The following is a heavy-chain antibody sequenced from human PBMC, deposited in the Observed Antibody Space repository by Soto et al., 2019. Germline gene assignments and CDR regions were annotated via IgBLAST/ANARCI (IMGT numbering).Heavy chain of an antibody. J-gene: IGHJ4*02. Sequence: QVQLVQSGAEVKKPGASVKVSCKASGYTFTSYAMHWVRQAPGQRLEWMGWINAGNGNTKYSQKFQGRVTITRDTAASTDYMELSNLRSEDTAVYYCARDPGYSYGYNWGQGTLVTVSS. CDR2: INAGNGNT. D-gene: IGHD5-18*01. CDR3: ARDPGYSYGYN. CDR1: GYTFTSYA. V-gene: IGHV1-3*01.